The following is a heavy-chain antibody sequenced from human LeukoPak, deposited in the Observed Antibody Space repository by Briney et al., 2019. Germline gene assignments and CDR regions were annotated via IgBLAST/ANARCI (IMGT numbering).Heavy chain of an antibody. J-gene: IGHJ2*01. CDR1: GGTFSSYA. Sequence: ASVKVPCKASGGTFSSYAISWVRQAPGQGLEWMGRIIPIFGTANYAQKFQGRVTITTDESTSTAYMELSSLRSEDTAVYYCARSNFVYGDYVQYWYFDLWGRGTLVTVSS. CDR2: IIPIFGTA. CDR3: ARSNFVYGDYVQYWYFDL. D-gene: IGHD4-17*01. V-gene: IGHV1-69*05.